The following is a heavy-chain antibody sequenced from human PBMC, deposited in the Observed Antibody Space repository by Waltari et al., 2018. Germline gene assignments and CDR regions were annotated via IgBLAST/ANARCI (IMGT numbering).Heavy chain of an antibody. CDR2: ASFDGSTT. CDR1: GFGLSPFG. J-gene: IGHJ5*02. V-gene: IGHV3-30*02. D-gene: IGHD3-10*01. Sequence: QVQLVESGGGGVQPALSLRLSCAASGFGLSPFGMHWVRRAPGKGLEWVALASFDGSTTYYADSVRGRFTISRDNSKNTLYLDINTLRVDDTAIYYCAKDAFGNTYLDHWGQGTLVTVSS. CDR3: AKDAFGNTYLDH.